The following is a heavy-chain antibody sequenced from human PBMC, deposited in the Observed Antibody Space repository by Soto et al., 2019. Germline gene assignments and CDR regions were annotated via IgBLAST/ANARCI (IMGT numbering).Heavy chain of an antibody. CDR2: ISSSSSYI. J-gene: IGHJ4*02. V-gene: IGHV3-21*01. D-gene: IGHD6-13*01. CDR3: ASSYSSSWPFDY. Sequence: GGSLRLSCAASGFTFSSYSMNWVRQAPGKGLEWVSSISSSSSYIYYADSVKGRFTISRDNAKNSLYLQMNSLRAEDTAVYYCASSYSSSWPFDYWGQGTLVTVSS. CDR1: GFTFSSYS.